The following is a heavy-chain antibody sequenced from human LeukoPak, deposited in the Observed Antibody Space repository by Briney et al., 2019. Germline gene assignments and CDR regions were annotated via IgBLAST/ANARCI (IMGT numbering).Heavy chain of an antibody. Sequence: GGSLRLSCAASGFTFSTYSMNWVRQAPGKGLEWISYITSSSNTIYYADSVKGRFTISRDNAKNSLYLQMNSLRAEDTAVYYCARDRRPIVVPAAMDVWGQGTTVTVSS. CDR3: ARDRRPIVVPAAMDV. J-gene: IGHJ6*02. CDR2: ITSSSNTI. CDR1: GFTFSTYS. V-gene: IGHV3-48*04. D-gene: IGHD2-2*01.